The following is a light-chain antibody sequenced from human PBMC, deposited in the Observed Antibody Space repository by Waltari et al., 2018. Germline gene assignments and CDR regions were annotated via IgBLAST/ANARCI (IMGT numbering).Light chain of an antibody. J-gene: IGKJ4*01. V-gene: IGKV3-11*01. CDR2: NAP. CDR1: QSIRDF. Sequence: EIVLTQSPATLSLSPGDSATLSCRASQSIRDFLAWYQHKPGQATRPLIYNAPVRATDTPARFSGSGSGTDFTLTISSLEPEDFAVYYCQQRSNWPPLTFGGGTKVEIK. CDR3: QQRSNWPPLT.